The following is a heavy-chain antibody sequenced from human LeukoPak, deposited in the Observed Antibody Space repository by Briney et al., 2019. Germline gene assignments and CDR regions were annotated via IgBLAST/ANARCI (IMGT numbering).Heavy chain of an antibody. D-gene: IGHD2-2*01. V-gene: IGHV1-69*04. CDR2: IIPILGIA. Sequence: GASVKVSCKASGGTFSSYAISWVRQAPGQGLEWMGRIIPILGIANYAQKFQGRVTITADKSTSTAYMELRSLRSDDTAVYYCAREGYCSSTSCPQYYYYGMDVWGQGTTVTVSS. CDR1: GGTFSSYA. J-gene: IGHJ6*02. CDR3: AREGYCSSTSCPQYYYYGMDV.